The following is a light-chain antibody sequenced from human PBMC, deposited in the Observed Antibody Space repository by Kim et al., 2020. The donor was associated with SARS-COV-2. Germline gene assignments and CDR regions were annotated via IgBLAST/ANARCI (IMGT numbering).Light chain of an antibody. CDR2: EDT. CDR1: SCNIGSNY. CDR3: QSYDSTIRV. Sequence: GEKVIISCTRTSCNIGSNYVQWYQQRPGTAPIIVIHEDTERPSGVPDRFSGSIDVTSNSAFLTISGLRPEDEADYYCQSYDSTIRVFGGGTQLTVL. V-gene: IGLV6-57*03. J-gene: IGLJ3*02.